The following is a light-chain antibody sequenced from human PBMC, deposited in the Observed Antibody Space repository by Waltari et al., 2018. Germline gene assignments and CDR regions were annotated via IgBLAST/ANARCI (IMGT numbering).Light chain of an antibody. CDR1: QSVRTN. Sequence: GERVTLSCRASQSVRTNVAWYQQQPGQAPRLLIYGASKRATGIPARFSGTGSGTEFTLTISSLQSEDFAVYFCHHYNDWPPGTFGQGTKLDSK. CDR2: GAS. V-gene: IGKV3-15*01. CDR3: HHYNDWPPGT. J-gene: IGKJ2*02.